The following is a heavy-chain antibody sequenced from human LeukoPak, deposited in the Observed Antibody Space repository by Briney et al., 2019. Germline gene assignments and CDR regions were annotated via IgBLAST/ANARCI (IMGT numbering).Heavy chain of an antibody. Sequence: ASVNVSCKASGYTFTGYYMHWVRQAPGQGLEWMGWINPNSGGTNYAQKFQGRVTMTRDTSISTAYMELSRLRSDDTAVYYCARVPSSSSYFDYWGQGTLVTVSS. D-gene: IGHD6-6*01. CDR2: INPNSGGT. V-gene: IGHV1-2*02. CDR1: GYTFTGYY. CDR3: ARVPSSSSYFDY. J-gene: IGHJ4*02.